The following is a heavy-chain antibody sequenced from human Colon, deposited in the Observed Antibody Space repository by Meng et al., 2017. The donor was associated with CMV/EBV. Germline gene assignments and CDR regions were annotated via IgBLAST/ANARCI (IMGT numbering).Heavy chain of an antibody. Sequence: GFTFNDFDMTWVRQAPGKGLEWVSSISGSGVTTYYSDAVKGRFTISRDNSRNTLYLQINSLRADDTAVYYCAKGADFHDFWSGFAYWGQGAVVTVSS. J-gene: IGHJ4*02. D-gene: IGHD3-3*01. CDR2: ISGSGVTT. CDR1: GFTFNDFD. CDR3: AKGADFHDFWSGFAY. V-gene: IGHV3-23*01.